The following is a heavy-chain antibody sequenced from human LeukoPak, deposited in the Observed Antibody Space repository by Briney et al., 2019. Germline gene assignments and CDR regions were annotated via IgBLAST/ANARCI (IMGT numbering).Heavy chain of an antibody. CDR1: GGSISSYY. CDR2: IYYSGST. D-gene: IGHD5-18*01. Sequence: NPSETLSLTCTVSGGSISSYYWSWIRQPPGKGLEYIGYIYYSGSTNYNPSLKSRVTISVDTSKNQFSLKLSSVTAADTAVYYCARDRGYSYVGDAFDIWGQGTMVTVSS. CDR3: ARDRGYSYVGDAFDI. V-gene: IGHV4-59*12. J-gene: IGHJ3*02.